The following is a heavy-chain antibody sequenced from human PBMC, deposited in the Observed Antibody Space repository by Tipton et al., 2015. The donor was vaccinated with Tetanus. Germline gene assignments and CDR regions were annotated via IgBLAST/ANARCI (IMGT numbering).Heavy chain of an antibody. J-gene: IGHJ6*02. V-gene: IGHV1-2*02. CDR2: IDPNSGGT. Sequence: QLVQSGAEVKKPGASVKVSCKASGYTFTGYYMYWVRQAPGQGLEWMGWIDPNSGGTVYAQKFQERVTMTRDTSISKAYMELRSLRAQDTAVYYCARDRGDYIYYGMDVWGQGTTVSVS. D-gene: IGHD3-22*01. CDR1: GYTFTGYY. CDR3: ARDRGDYIYYGMDV.